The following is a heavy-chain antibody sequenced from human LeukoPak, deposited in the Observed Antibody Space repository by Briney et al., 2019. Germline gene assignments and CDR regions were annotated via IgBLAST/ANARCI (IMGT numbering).Heavy chain of an antibody. Sequence: GASVKVSCKASGYTFTSYYMHWVRQAPGQGLEWMGIINPSGCSTSYAQKFQGRVTITRDTSTSTVYIDLRSLRSEDTAVYYCARDLDLYGGYVNYFDYWGQGTLVTVSS. CDR2: INPSGCST. V-gene: IGHV1-46*01. CDR3: ARDLDLYGGYVNYFDY. D-gene: IGHD5-12*01. J-gene: IGHJ4*02. CDR1: GYTFTSYY.